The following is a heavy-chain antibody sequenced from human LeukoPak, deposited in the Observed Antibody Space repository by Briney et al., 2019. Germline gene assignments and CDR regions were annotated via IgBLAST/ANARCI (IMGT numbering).Heavy chain of an antibody. CDR1: GGSISSSNW. Sequence: SGTLSLTCAVSGGSISSSNWWSWVRQPPGKGLEWIGEIYHSGSTNYNSSLKSRVTISVDTSKNQFSLKLSSVTAADTAVYYCARNYYDSSGYYSFFDYWGQGTLVTVSS. J-gene: IGHJ4*02. V-gene: IGHV4-4*02. D-gene: IGHD3-22*01. CDR3: ARNYYDSSGYYSFFDY. CDR2: IYHSGST.